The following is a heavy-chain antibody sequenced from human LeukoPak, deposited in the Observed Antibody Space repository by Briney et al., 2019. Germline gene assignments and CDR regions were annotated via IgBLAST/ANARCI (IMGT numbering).Heavy chain of an antibody. V-gene: IGHV3-11*06. D-gene: IGHD5-18*01. CDR3: ARDKGTAMVTNYYYYYGMDV. J-gene: IGHJ6*04. Sequence: GSLRLSCAASGFTFSDYYMSWIRQAPGKGLEWVSYISSSSSYTNYADSVKGRFTISRDNSKNTLYLQMNSLRAEDTAVYYCARDKGTAMVTNYYYYYGMDVWGEGTTVTVSS. CDR2: ISSSSSYT. CDR1: GFTFSDYY.